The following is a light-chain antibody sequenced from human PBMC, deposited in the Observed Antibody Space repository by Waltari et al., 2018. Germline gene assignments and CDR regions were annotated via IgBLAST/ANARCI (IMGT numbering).Light chain of an antibody. V-gene: IGKV1-5*03. CDR1: QSISSW. CDR3: QQYNIYWT. J-gene: IGKJ1*01. Sequence: DIQMTQSPSTLSASVVDRVTITCLASQSISSWLAWYQQKPGKAPKLLIYKSSSLESGVPSRFSGSGSGTEFTLTISSLQPDDFATYYYQQYNIYWTFGQGTKVEIK. CDR2: KSS.